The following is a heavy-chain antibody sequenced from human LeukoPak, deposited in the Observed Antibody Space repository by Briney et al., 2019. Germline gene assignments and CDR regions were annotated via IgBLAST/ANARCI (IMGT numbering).Heavy chain of an antibody. J-gene: IGHJ6*02. CDR1: GYTFTDYY. CDR3: AREQYGDYYYYGMDV. V-gene: IGHV1-2*02. Sequence: GASVKVSCKASGYTFTDYYMHWVRQAPGQGLEWMGWINPNSDDTNYAQKFQGRVTMTRDTSISTAYMELSRLRSEDTAVYYCAREQYGDYYYYGMDVWGQGTTVTVSS. CDR2: INPNSDDT. D-gene: IGHD4-17*01.